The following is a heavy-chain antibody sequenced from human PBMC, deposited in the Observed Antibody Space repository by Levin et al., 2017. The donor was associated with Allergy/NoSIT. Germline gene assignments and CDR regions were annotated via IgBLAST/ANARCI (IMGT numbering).Heavy chain of an antibody. CDR3: AKDTVVVAATHYYYYYMDV. CDR2: ISYDGSNK. V-gene: IGHV3-30*18. CDR1: GFTFSSYG. J-gene: IGHJ6*03. D-gene: IGHD2-15*01. Sequence: PGESLKISCAASGFTFSSYGMHWVRQAPGKGLEWVAVISYDGSNKYYADSVKGRFTISRDNSKNTLYLQMNSLRAEDTAVYYCAKDTVVVAATHYYYYYMDVWGKGTTVTVSS.